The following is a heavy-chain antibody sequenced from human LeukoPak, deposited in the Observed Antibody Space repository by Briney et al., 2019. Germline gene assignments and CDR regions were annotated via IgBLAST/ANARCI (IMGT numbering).Heavy chain of an antibody. Sequence: SETLSLTCAVYGGSFSGYYWSWIRQPPGKGLEWIGEINHSGSTNYNPSLKSRVTISVGTSKNQFSLKLSSVTAADTAVYYCARGRGDCSSTSCSVPYFDYWGQGTLVTVSS. J-gene: IGHJ4*02. CDR1: GGSFSGYY. D-gene: IGHD2-2*01. CDR3: ARGRGDCSSTSCSVPYFDY. V-gene: IGHV4-34*01. CDR2: INHSGST.